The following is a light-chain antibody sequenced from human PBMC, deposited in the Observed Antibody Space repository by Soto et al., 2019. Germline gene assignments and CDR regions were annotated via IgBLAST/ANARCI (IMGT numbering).Light chain of an antibody. CDR1: SSDVGGYDS. V-gene: IGLV2-14*01. CDR2: GVS. CDR3: SSFTSSSTLL. Sequence: QSALTQAASVSGSPGQSITISCTGTSSDVGGYDSVSWYQQHPGKAPKLMIYGVSNRPSGVSNRFSGSKSGNTASLTISGLQAEDEADYYCSSFTSSSTLLFGGGTKLTVL. J-gene: IGLJ2*01.